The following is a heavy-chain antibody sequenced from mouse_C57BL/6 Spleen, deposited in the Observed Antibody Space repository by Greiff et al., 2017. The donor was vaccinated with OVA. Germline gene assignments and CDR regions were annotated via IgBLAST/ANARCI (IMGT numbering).Heavy chain of an antibody. J-gene: IGHJ2*01. CDR1: GYTFTSYW. CDR2: IHPSDSDT. D-gene: IGHD3-2*02. CDR3: AIEGSSDYFDY. V-gene: IGHV1-74*01. Sequence: LQQLGAELVKPGASVKVSCKASGYTFTSYWMHWVKQRPGQGLEWIGRIHPSDSDTNYNQKFKGKATLTVDKSSSTAYMQRSSLTSEDSAVYYCAIEGSSDYFDYWGQGTTLTVSS.